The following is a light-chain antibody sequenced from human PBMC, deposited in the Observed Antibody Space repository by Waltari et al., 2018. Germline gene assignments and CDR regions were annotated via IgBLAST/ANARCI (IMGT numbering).Light chain of an antibody. V-gene: IGKV1-12*01. J-gene: IGKJ3*01. CDR3: QQANSFPF. Sequence: SGVPSRFSGSGSGTDFTLTISSLQPEDFATYYCQQANSFPFFGPGTTVEIK.